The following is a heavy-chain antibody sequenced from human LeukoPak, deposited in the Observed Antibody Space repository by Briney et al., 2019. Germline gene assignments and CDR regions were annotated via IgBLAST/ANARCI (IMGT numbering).Heavy chain of an antibody. CDR2: ISGSGGST. CDR1: TFSSYA. J-gene: IGHJ4*02. D-gene: IGHD5-18*01. CDR3: AKDRGLRPDY. Sequence: TFSSYAMSWVRQAPGKGLEWVSAISGSGGSTYYADSVKGRFTISRDNSKDTLYLQMNSPRAEDTAVYYCAKDRGLRPDYWGQGTLVTVSS. V-gene: IGHV3-23*01.